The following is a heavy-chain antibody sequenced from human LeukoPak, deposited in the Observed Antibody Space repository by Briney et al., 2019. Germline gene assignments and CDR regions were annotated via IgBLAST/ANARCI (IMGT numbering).Heavy chain of an antibody. J-gene: IGHJ6*02. Sequence: SETLPLTCTVSGGSISSYYWSWIRQPPGKGLEWIGYIYYSGSTNYNPSLKSRVTISVDTSKNQFSLKLSSVTAADTAVYYCARDPWFGELYYYYGMDVWGQGTTVTVSS. D-gene: IGHD3-10*01. CDR1: GGSISSYY. CDR2: IYYSGST. CDR3: ARDPWFGELYYYYGMDV. V-gene: IGHV4-59*12.